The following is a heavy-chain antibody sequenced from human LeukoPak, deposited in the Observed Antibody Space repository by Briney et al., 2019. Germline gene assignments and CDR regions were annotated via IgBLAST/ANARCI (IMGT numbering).Heavy chain of an antibody. CDR2: ISAYNGNT. V-gene: IGHV1-18*01. Sequence: ASVKVSCKASGYTFTSYGISWVRQAPGQGLEWMGWISAYNGNTNYAQKLQGRVTMTTDTSTSTAYMELRSLRSDDTAVYYCARDQRHGGYLIRTDYWGQGTLVTVSS. J-gene: IGHJ4*02. CDR3: ARDQRHGGYLIRTDY. CDR1: GYTFTSYG. D-gene: IGHD4-17*01.